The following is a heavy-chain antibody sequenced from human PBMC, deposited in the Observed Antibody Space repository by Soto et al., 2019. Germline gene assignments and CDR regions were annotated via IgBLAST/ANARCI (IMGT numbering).Heavy chain of an antibody. CDR2: FDPEDGET. J-gene: IGHJ5*02. CDR1: GYTLTELS. CDR3: ATTPPGYSSGYYYPPWFNT. V-gene: IGHV1-24*01. D-gene: IGHD3-22*01. Sequence: ASVKVSCKVSGYTLTELSMHLVRQAPGKGLEWMGGFDPEDGETIYAQKFQGRVTMTEETSTDTAYMELSSLRSEDTAVYYCATTPPGYSSGYYYPPWFNTWRQGTLVTVSS.